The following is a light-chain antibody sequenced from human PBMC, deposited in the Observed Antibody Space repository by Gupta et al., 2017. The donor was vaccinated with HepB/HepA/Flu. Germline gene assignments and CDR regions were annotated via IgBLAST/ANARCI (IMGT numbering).Light chain of an antibody. CDR1: QSISNY. J-gene: IGKJ1*01. CDR3: QQTNITPMT. V-gene: IGKV1-39*01. CDR2: AAS. Sequence: DIQMTQSPSSLSTSVGDRVTITCRASQSISNYLNWFQQKPGKAPNLLIYAASSLQSGVPSRFSGSGYGSEFTLTISSRQPEDFATYYCQQTNITPMTFGQGTKVEIK.